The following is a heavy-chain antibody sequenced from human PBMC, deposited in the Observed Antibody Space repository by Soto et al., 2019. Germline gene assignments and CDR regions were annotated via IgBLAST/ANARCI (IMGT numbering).Heavy chain of an antibody. J-gene: IGHJ6*03. V-gene: IGHV4-39*01. D-gene: IGHD2-2*01. CDR2: IYYSGST. Sequence: QLQLQESGPGLVKPSETLSLTCTVSGGSISSSSYYWGWIRQPPGKGLEWIGSIYYSGSTYYNPSLKSRVTISVDTSKNQFSLKLSSVTAADTAVYYCARHAVVVVPAATGYYYYMDVWGKGTTVTVSS. CDR3: ARHAVVVVPAATGYYYYMDV. CDR1: GGSISSSSYY.